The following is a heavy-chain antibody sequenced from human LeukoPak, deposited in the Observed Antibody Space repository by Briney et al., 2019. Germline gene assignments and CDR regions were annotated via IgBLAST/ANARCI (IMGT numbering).Heavy chain of an antibody. J-gene: IGHJ4*02. D-gene: IGHD3-10*01. Sequence: GGSLRLSCTASGFTFGDYAMSWVRQAPGKGLEWVGFIRSKAYGGTTEYAASVKGRFTISRDDSKSIAYLQMNSLKTEDTAVYYCTRLLWFGEPTDYWGQGTLVTVSS. CDR3: TRLLWFGEPTDY. V-gene: IGHV3-49*04. CDR2: IRSKAYGGTT. CDR1: GFTFGDYA.